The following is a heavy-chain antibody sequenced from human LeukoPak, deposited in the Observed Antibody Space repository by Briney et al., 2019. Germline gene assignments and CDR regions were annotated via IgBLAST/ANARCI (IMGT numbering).Heavy chain of an antibody. CDR3: ARDKRGSYYLDY. J-gene: IGHJ4*02. CDR2: ISYDGSKK. V-gene: IGHV3-30*04. D-gene: IGHD1-26*01. Sequence: GRSLRLSCAASGFTFSSNAMHWVRQAPGKGLEWVAVISYDGSKKYYADSVKGRFTISRDNAKNSLYLQMNSLRAEDTAVYYCARDKRGSYYLDYWGQGTLVTVSS. CDR1: GFTFSSNA.